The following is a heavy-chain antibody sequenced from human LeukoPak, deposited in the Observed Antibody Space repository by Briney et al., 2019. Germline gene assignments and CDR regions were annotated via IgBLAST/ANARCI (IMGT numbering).Heavy chain of an antibody. CDR3: ARDPSTWEYYYGSGSEGAFDI. D-gene: IGHD3-10*01. Sequence: GGSLRLSCAASGFTFSSYAMSWVRQAPGKGLEWVSTISGSGDSTYYADSVKGRFTISRDNSKNTLYLQMNSLRAEDTAVYYCARDPSTWEYYYGSGSEGAFDIWGQGTMVTVSS. J-gene: IGHJ3*02. V-gene: IGHV3-23*01. CDR1: GFTFSSYA. CDR2: ISGSGDST.